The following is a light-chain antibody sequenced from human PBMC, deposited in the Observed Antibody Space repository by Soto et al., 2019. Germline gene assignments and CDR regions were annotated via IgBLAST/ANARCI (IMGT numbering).Light chain of an antibody. CDR2: KAS. V-gene: IGKV1-5*03. J-gene: IGKJ1*01. CDR3: QQYNSYSWT. CDR1: QSISSW. Sequence: DIQMTQSPSTVSASVGDRVTITGRASQSISSWLAWYQQKPGKAPKLLIYKASSLESGVPSRFSGSGSGTEFTLTISSLQPDDFATYYCQQYNSYSWTLGQGTKVDI.